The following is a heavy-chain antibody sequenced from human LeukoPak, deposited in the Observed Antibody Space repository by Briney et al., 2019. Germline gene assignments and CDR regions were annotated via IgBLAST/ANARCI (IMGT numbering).Heavy chain of an antibody. V-gene: IGHV3-15*01. D-gene: IGHD2-21*02. CDR3: TTEEGFNDFYFDS. CDR1: GFTFSSYE. Sequence: GGSLRLSCAASGFTFSSYEMHWVRQAPGKGLEWVGRIRSKSNGGTTDYAAPVKDRFTISRDDSKNTVFLQMNSLKTEDTAVYYCTTEEGFNDFYFDSWGQGTLVTVSS. CDR2: IRSKSNGGTT. J-gene: IGHJ4*02.